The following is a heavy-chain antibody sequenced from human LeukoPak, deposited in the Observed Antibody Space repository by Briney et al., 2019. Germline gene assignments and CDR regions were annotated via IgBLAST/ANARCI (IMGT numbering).Heavy chain of an antibody. CDR1: GFTFSSYS. CDR3: AKDDSPNILRHYYYGIDV. J-gene: IGHJ6*02. CDR2: ISSSSSTI. V-gene: IGHV3-48*04. D-gene: IGHD3-3*01. Sequence: EGSLRLSCAASGFTFSSYSMNWVRQAPGKGLEWVSYISSSSSTIYYADSVKGRFTISRDNAKNSLYLQMNSLRAEDTAVYYCAKDDSPNILRHYYYGIDVWGQGTTVTVSS.